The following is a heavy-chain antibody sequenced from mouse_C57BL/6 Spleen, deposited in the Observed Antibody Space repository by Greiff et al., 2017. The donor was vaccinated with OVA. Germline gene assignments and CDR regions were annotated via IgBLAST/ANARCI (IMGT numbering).Heavy chain of an antibody. D-gene: IGHD1-1*02. CDR3: ARGDYGRFAY. Sequence: QVQLQQPGAELVMPGASVKLSCKASGYTFTSYWMHWVKQRPGQGLEWIGEIAPSDSYTNYNQKFKGKSTLTVDKSSSTAYMQLSSLTSEDSAVYYCARGDYGRFAYWGQGTLVTVSA. CDR1: GYTFTSYW. V-gene: IGHV1-69*01. J-gene: IGHJ3*01. CDR2: IAPSDSYT.